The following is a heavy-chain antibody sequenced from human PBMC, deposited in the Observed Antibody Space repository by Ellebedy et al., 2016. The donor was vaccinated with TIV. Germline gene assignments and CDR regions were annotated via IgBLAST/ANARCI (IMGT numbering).Heavy chain of an antibody. CDR3: ARDRAGIEVAAYFDY. D-gene: IGHD6-19*01. Sequence: PGGSLRLSCEASGFTFRSFGMHWVRQAPGKGLEWVTVVWYDGSTQYSADSVKGRFTISRDNSKNTLFLQMNGLRAEDTAVDYCARDRAGIEVAAYFDYWGQGTLVTVSS. CDR2: VWYDGSTQ. J-gene: IGHJ4*02. CDR1: GFTFRSFG. V-gene: IGHV3-33*01.